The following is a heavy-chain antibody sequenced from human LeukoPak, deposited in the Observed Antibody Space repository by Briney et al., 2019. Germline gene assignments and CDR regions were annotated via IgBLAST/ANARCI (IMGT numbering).Heavy chain of an antibody. Sequence: GGSLRLSCAASGFTLRSYSMNWVRPAPGEGLEWGSSLSSSSSYIYYADSVKGRFTISRDNAKNSLYLQMNSLRAEDTAVYYCARFSGYCSSTSCTPGDWGQGTLVTVSS. CDR2: LSSSSSYI. J-gene: IGHJ4*02. D-gene: IGHD2-2*01. V-gene: IGHV3-21*01. CDR3: ARFSGYCSSTSCTPGD. CDR1: GFTLRSYS.